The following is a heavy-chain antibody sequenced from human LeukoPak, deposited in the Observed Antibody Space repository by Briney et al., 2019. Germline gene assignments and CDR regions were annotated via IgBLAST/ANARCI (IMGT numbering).Heavy chain of an antibody. J-gene: IGHJ4*02. V-gene: IGHV4-39*07. CDR3: ARLDYYDSNGYFVY. D-gene: IGHD3-22*01. Sequence: SETLSLTCTVSGGSISSSSYYWGWIRQPPGKGLEWIGSIYYSGSTYYNPSLKSRVTISVDTSKNQFSLKLSSVTAADTAVYYCARLDYYDSNGYFVYWGQGTLVTVSS. CDR1: GGSISSSSYY. CDR2: IYYSGST.